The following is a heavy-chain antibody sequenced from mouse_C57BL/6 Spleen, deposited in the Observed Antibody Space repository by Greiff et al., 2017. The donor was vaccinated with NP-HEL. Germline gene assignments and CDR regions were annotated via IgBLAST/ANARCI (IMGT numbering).Heavy chain of an antibody. CDR1: GFNIKDYY. Sequence: VQLQQSGAELVKPGASVKLSCTASGFNIKDYYMNWVKQRTEKGREGIGRIEPEDGETKYAPKFQGKATITADTSSNTAYLQLSSLTSEDTAVYYCARSGSSYEEYFDVWGTGTTVTVSS. V-gene: IGHV14-2*01. D-gene: IGHD1-1*01. J-gene: IGHJ1*03. CDR3: ARSGSSYEEYFDV. CDR2: IEPEDGET.